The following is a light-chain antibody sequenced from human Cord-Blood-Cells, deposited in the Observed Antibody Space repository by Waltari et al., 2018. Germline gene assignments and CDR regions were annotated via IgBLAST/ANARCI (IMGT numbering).Light chain of an antibody. CDR1: QRVRSY. V-gene: IGKV3-11*01. CDR2: DAS. Sequence: EIVLTQSPATLSLSPGERATLSCRASQRVRSYLAWYQQKPGQAPRLLIYDASNRATGIPARFSGSGSGTDFTLTISSLEPEDFAVYYCQQRSNWPRTFGQGTKVEIK. CDR3: QQRSNWPRT. J-gene: IGKJ1*01.